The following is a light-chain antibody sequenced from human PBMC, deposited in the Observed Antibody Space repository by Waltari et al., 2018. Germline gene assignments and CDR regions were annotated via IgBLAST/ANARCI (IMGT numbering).Light chain of an antibody. CDR1: QGISSY. CDR3: QQYYSNPAT. CDR2: AES. V-gene: IGKV1-8*01. Sequence: AIRITQSPSSLSASTGDRVTITCRASQGISSYLAWYQQKPGKAPKVLIYAESTLQSGVPSRFSGSGSGTDFTLTISCLQSEDFAIYYCQQYYSNPATFGQGTKVEIK. J-gene: IGKJ1*01.